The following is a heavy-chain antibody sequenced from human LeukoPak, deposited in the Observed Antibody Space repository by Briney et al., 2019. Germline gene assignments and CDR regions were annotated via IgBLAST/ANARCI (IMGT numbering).Heavy chain of an antibody. V-gene: IGHV3-33*01. Sequence: GRSLRLSCAASGFTFSSYGMHWVRQAPGKGLEWVAVIWYDGSNKYYADSVKGRFTISRDNSKNTLYLQMNSLRAEDTAVYYCARDCSSTRCIDYWGRGTLVTVSS. J-gene: IGHJ4*02. CDR1: GFTFSSYG. CDR3: ARDCSSTRCIDY. CDR2: IWYDGSNK. D-gene: IGHD2-2*01.